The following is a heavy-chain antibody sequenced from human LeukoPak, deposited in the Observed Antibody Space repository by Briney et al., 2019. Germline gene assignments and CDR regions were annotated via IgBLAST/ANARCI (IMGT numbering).Heavy chain of an antibody. CDR3: AKANWVSSADAVF. CDR1: GFSFSSYA. V-gene: IGHV3-23*01. D-gene: IGHD3-16*01. Sequence: GGSLTLSCAASGFSFSSYAMSWVREAPARGLEWVSSLRGNGDTFYADSVKGRFTLSRDDSRNTVYLQLNNLRVEDTAVYYCAKANWVSSADAVFWGQGTVVTVSS. J-gene: IGHJ4*02. CDR2: LRGNGDT.